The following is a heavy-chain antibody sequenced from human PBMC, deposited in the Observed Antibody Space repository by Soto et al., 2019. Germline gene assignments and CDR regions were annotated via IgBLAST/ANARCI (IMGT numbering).Heavy chain of an antibody. CDR2: ISGSGGST. V-gene: IGHV3-23*01. CDR1: GFTFSSYA. J-gene: IGHJ2*01. D-gene: IGHD3-3*01. CDR3: AKANPNDFWSGYYLYWYFDL. Sequence: EVQLLESGGGLVQPGGSLRLSCAASGFTFSSYAMSWVRQAPGKGLEWVSAISGSGGSTYYADSVKGRFTISRDNAKNSLYLQMNSLRAEDTALYYCAKANPNDFWSGYYLYWYFDLWGRGTLVTVSS.